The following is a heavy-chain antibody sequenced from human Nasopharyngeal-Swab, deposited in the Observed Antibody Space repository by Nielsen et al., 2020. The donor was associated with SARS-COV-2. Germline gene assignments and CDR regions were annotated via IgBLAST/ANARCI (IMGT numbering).Heavy chain of an antibody. CDR3: ARVHCSSTSCYFYYYYYYMDV. CDR1: GFTFSDYY. J-gene: IGHJ6*03. Sequence: GRSLRLSCVASGFTFSDYYMSWIRQAPGKGLEWVSYISSSGSTIYYADSVKGRFTISRDNAKNSLYLQMNSLRAEDTAVYYCARVHCSSTSCYFYYYYYYMDVWGKGTTVTVSS. D-gene: IGHD2-2*01. V-gene: IGHV3-11*04. CDR2: ISSSGSTI.